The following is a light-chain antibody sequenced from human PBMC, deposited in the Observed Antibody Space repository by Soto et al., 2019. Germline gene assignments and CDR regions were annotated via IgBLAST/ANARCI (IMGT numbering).Light chain of an antibody. CDR3: QQYYSTPPWT. J-gene: IGKJ1*01. CDR2: WAS. CDR1: QSVLYSSNNKNY. V-gene: IGKV4-1*01. Sequence: DIVMTQSPDSLAVSLGERATINCKSSQSVLYSSNNKNYLAWYQQKPGQPPKLLIYWASTRESGVPDRFSGSGSGTDFTLTISSLQAEDVAVYYCQQYYSTPPWTFGQGPKVDI.